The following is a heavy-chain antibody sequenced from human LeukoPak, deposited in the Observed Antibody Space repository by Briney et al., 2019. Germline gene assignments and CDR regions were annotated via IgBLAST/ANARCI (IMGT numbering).Heavy chain of an antibody. V-gene: IGHV4-59*01. D-gene: IGHD3-10*01. CDR3: ARDRGEFDY. J-gene: IGHJ4*02. Sequence: SETLSLTCTVSGGSISSYYWSWIRQPPEKGLEWIGYIYYSGSTNYNPSLKSRVTISVDTSKNQFSLKLSSVTAADTAVYYCARDRGEFDYWGQGTLVTVSS. CDR1: GGSISSYY. CDR2: IYYSGST.